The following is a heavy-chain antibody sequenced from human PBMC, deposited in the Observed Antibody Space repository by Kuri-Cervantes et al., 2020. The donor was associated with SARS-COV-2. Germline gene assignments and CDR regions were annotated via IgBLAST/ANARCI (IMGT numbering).Heavy chain of an antibody. V-gene: IGHV4-59*11. CDR2: NYYSGST. Sequence: SETLSLTCTVSGDSIGSHYWSWIRQPPGKGLEWIGYNYYSGSTNYNPSLKSRVTISVDTSKNQFSLKLSSVTAADTAVYYCARSMGNFWSGYYAAYYYYYMDVWGKGTTVTVSS. CDR3: ARSMGNFWSGYYAAYYYYYMDV. D-gene: IGHD3-3*01. CDR1: GDSIGSHY. J-gene: IGHJ6*03.